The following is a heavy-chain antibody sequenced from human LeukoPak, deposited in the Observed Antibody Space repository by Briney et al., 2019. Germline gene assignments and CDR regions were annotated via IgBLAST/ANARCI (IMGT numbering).Heavy chain of an antibody. CDR1: GGSISSYY. CDR3: ERVYCSSTSCYGDY. Sequence: PSETLSLTCTVSGGSISSYYWSWIRQPPGKGLEWIGYIYYSGSTNYNPSLKSRVTISVDTSKNQFSLKLSSVTAADTAVYYCERVYCSSTSCYGDYWGQGTLVTVSS. D-gene: IGHD2-2*01. V-gene: IGHV4-59*01. J-gene: IGHJ4*02. CDR2: IYYSGST.